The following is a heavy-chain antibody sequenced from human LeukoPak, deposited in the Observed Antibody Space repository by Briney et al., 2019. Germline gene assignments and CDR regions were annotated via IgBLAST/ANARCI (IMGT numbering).Heavy chain of an antibody. CDR2: ISSSSSYT. CDR1: GFTFSDYY. Sequence: GGSLRLSCAASGFTFSDYYMSWIRRAPGKGLEWVSYISSSSSYTNYADSVKGRFTISRDNAKNSLYLQMNSLRAEDTAVYYCARVGLRDAFDIWGQGTMVTVSS. CDR3: ARVGLRDAFDI. D-gene: IGHD4-17*01. V-gene: IGHV3-11*06. J-gene: IGHJ3*02.